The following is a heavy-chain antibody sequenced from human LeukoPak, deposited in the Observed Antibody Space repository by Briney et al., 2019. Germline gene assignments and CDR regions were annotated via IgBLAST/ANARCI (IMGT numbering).Heavy chain of an antibody. J-gene: IGHJ5*02. D-gene: IGHD4-11*01. V-gene: IGHV4-34*01. CDR2: INHSGST. CDR3: ARGTTKFDP. CDR1: GGSFRGYY. Sequence: SETLSLTCAVYGGSFRGYYWSWIRQPQGKGLEWIGEINHSGSTNYNPSLKSRVTISLDTSKSQFSLKLSSVTAADTAVYYCARGTTKFDPWGQGTLVTVSS.